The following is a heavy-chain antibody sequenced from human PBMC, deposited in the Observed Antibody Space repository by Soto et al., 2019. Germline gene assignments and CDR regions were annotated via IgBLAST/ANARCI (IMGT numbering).Heavy chain of an antibody. V-gene: IGHV5-51*01. Sequence: GESLKISCKGSGYSFTSYWIGRVRQMPGKGLEWMGIIYPGDSDTRYSPSFQGQVTISADKSISTAYLQWSSLKASDTAMYYCARLGGYCSITKCYGGGDYWGQGTLVTVPS. CDR2: IYPGDSDT. J-gene: IGHJ4*02. D-gene: IGHD2-2*01. CDR1: GYSFTSYW. CDR3: ARLGGYCSITKCYGGGDY.